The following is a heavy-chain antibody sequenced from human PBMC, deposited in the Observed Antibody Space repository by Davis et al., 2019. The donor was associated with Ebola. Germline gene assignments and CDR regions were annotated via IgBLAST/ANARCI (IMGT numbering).Heavy chain of an antibody. CDR2: IYYSGST. D-gene: IGHD6-19*01. V-gene: IGHV4-59*01. Sequence: PSETLSLTFTVSGGSISSYYWSWIRQPPGKGLEWIGYIYYSGSTNYNPSLKSRVTISVDTSMNQFSLKLSSVTAADTAVYYCARGPGGSGWLRYYFDYWGQGTLVTVSS. CDR1: GGSISSYY. CDR3: ARGPGGSGWLRYYFDY. J-gene: IGHJ4*02.